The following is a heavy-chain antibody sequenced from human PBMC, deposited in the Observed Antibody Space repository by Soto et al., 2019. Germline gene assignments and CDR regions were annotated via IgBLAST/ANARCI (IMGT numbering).Heavy chain of an antibody. CDR1: GGSFSGYY. D-gene: IGHD6-13*01. Sequence: SETLSLTCAVYGGSFSGYYWRWIRQPPGKGLEWIGEINHSGSTNYNPSLKSRVTISVDTSKNQFSLKLSSVTAADTAVYYCARVYSSRWYPRPFVDWGTGTLLTVSS. J-gene: IGHJ4*02. V-gene: IGHV4-34*01. CDR3: ARVYSSRWYPRPFVD. CDR2: INHSGST.